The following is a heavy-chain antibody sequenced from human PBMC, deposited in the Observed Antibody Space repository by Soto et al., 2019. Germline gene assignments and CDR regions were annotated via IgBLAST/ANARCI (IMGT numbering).Heavy chain of an antibody. V-gene: IGHV4-59*01. CDR3: ARDYYDSSGYIHYYYGMDV. D-gene: IGHD3-22*01. CDR2: IYYSGST. CDR1: GGSISSYY. J-gene: IGHJ6*02. Sequence: SETLSLTCTVSGGSISSYYWSWIRQPPGRGLEWIGYIYYSGSTNYNPSLKSRVTISVDTSKNQFSLKLSSVTAADTAVYYCARDYYDSSGYIHYYYGMDVWGQGTTVTVSS.